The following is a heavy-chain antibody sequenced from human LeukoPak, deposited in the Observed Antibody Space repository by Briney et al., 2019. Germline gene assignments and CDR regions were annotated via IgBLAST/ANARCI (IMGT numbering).Heavy chain of an antibody. CDR2: MNPNSGNT. V-gene: IGHV1-8*01. Sequence: ASVKVSCKASGYTFISYDINWVRQATGQGLEWMGWMNPNSGNTGYAQRFQGRVTMTRNTSISTAYMELSSLRSEDTAVYYCARRMRELGYCSGGSCYHDAFDIWGQGTMVTVSS. J-gene: IGHJ3*02. D-gene: IGHD2-15*01. CDR1: GYTFISYD. CDR3: ARRMRELGYCSGGSCYHDAFDI.